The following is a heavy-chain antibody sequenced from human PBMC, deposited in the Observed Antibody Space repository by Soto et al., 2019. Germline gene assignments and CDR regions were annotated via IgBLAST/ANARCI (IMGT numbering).Heavy chain of an antibody. D-gene: IGHD2-15*01. J-gene: IGHJ4*02. Sequence: SLRLSCAASGCTVSTYDMNWVRQAPGKGLEWVSSINTSSAYIYYADSLKGRITISRDNAKNSLYLQMNSLRAEDTAVYYCAREAATGFLDYWGQGTLVTVSS. CDR1: GCTVSTYD. CDR3: AREAATGFLDY. CDR2: INTSSAYI. V-gene: IGHV3-21*01.